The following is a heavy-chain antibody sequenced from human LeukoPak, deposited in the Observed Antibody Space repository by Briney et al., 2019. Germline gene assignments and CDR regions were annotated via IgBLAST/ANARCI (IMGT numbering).Heavy chain of an antibody. D-gene: IGHD1-7*01. CDR3: VSYNWNYPDY. CDR2: INTDGSST. CDR1: GFTFSSYY. J-gene: IGHJ4*02. V-gene: IGHV3-74*01. Sequence: PGGSLRLSCAASGFTFSSYYMYWVRQAPGKGLVWVSRINTDGSSTSHADAVKGRFTISRDKAKNTLYLQMNSLRAEDTAVYYCVSYNWNYPDYWGQGTLVTVSS.